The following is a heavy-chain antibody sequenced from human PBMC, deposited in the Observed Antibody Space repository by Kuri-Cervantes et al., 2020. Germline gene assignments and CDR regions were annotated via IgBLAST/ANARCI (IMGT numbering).Heavy chain of an antibody. J-gene: IGHJ4*02. V-gene: IGHV3-30*14. D-gene: IGHD3-22*01. Sequence: GESLKISCVGSELSVSSKNMRWVRQAPGKGLEWVALISYDGSNKFYADSVKGRFTISRDNSKNMLYLQMNSLRTEDTAVYYCARDQDYYDTNGYYDASFDYWGQGTLVTVSS. CDR2: ISYDGSNK. CDR1: ELSVSSKN. CDR3: ARDQDYYDTNGYYDASFDY.